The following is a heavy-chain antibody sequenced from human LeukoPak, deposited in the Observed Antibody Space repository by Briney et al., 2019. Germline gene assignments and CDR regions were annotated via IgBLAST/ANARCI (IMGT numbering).Heavy chain of an antibody. CDR2: IYSDGNT. Sequence: GGSLRLSCAASGFTVTRNFMSWVRQAPGKGLERVSVIYSDGNTYYADSVKGRFTVSRDTSKNTMSLQMNSLRGEDTAVYYCARGGSDDWKRFDSWGQGTLVTVSP. CDR1: GFTVTRNF. CDR3: ARGGSDDWKRFDS. J-gene: IGHJ4*02. V-gene: IGHV3-53*01. D-gene: IGHD1-1*01.